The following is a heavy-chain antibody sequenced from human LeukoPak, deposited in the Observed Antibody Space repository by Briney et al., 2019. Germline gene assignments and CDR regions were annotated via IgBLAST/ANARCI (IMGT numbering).Heavy chain of an antibody. D-gene: IGHD2-2*01. Sequence: GGSLRLSCAASGFTFSDYYMSWIRQAPGKGLEWVSYISSSSSYTNYADSVKGRFTISRDNAKNSLYLQMNSLRAEDTAVYYCARDPGYCSSTSCYGGGVDYWGQGTLVTVFS. CDR2: ISSSSSYT. V-gene: IGHV3-11*06. J-gene: IGHJ4*02. CDR1: GFTFSDYY. CDR3: ARDPGYCSSTSCYGGGVDY.